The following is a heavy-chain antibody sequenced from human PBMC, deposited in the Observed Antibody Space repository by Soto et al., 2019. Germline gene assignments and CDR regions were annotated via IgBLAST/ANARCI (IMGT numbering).Heavy chain of an antibody. D-gene: IGHD3-10*01. CDR3: ARTMVRGVMIINNWFDP. Sequence: QVQLVESGGGVVQPGRSLRLSCAASGFTFSSYAMHWVRQAPGKGLEWVAVISYDGSNKYYADSVKGRFTISRDNSKNTLYLQMNSLRAEDTAVYYCARTMVRGVMIINNWFDPWGQGTLVTVSS. V-gene: IGHV3-30-3*01. J-gene: IGHJ5*02. CDR2: ISYDGSNK. CDR1: GFTFSSYA.